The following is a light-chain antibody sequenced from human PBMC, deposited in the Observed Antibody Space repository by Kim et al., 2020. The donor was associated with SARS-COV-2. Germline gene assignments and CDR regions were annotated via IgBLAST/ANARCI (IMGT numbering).Light chain of an antibody. V-gene: IGKV1-12*01. CDR2: AAS. CDR3: QQANVFPLT. Sequence: ASVGDRVTITCRASQNINTWLGWYQQTPGKAPKLLIYAASTLQSGVPSRFSGGGSGTDFSLTISSLQPEDFATYYCQQANVFPLTFGGGTKVEIK. CDR1: QNINTW. J-gene: IGKJ4*01.